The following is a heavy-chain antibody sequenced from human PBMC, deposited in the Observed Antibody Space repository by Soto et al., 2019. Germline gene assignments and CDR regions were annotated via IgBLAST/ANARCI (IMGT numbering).Heavy chain of an antibody. D-gene: IGHD3-3*01. CDR3: ARDIPGDFWSGYYENWFDP. V-gene: IGHV1-69*06. Sequence: CKASGGTFSSYAISWVRQAPGQGLEWMGGIIPIFGTANYAQKFQGRVTIAADKSTSTAYMELSSLRSEDTAVYYCARDIPGDFWSGYYENWFDPWGQGTLVTVSS. J-gene: IGHJ5*02. CDR2: IIPIFGTA. CDR1: GGTFSSYA.